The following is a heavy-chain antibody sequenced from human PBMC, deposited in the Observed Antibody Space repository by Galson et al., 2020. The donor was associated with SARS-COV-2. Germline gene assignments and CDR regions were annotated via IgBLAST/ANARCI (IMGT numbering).Heavy chain of an antibody. V-gene: IGHV3-11*04. D-gene: IGHD1-1*01. CDR1: GLTFSNSY. CDR2: ISRHGVTI. CDR3: SNALDGQNFVDL. J-gene: IGHJ2*01. Sequence: GESLKISCAASGLTFSNSYLSWIRQAPGKGLEWLSYISRHGVTIYYANSGKGRFTISRDNPNQLLFLPMNSLRAEDTAVYYCSNALDGQNFVDLWARGTLVTVAS.